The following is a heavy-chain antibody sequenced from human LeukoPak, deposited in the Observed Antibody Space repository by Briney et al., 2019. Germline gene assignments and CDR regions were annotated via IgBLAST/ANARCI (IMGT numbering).Heavy chain of an antibody. D-gene: IGHD6-6*01. V-gene: IGHV4-61*09. Sequence: PSETLSLTCTVSGGSISSGSYYWSWIRQPAGKGLEWIGHIYTSGSTNSNPSLKSRVTISLDTSKNQFSLKMSSVTAADTAVYYCARQGSTAAPPIFDYWGRGTLVTVSS. CDR2: IYTSGST. CDR3: ARQGSTAAPPIFDY. CDR1: GGSISSGSYY. J-gene: IGHJ4*02.